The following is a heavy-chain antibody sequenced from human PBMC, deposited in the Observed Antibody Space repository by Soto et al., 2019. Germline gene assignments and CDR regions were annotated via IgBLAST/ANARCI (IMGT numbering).Heavy chain of an antibody. D-gene: IGHD3-10*01. J-gene: IGHJ3*02. CDR1: GFTFSSYS. V-gene: IGHV3-21*01. CDR3: ARDYSGAFDI. CDR2: VSSSTGYI. Sequence: GGSLRLSCAASGFTFSSYSMNWVRQAPGKGLEWVSSVSSSTGYIYYADSVKGRFTITRDNSKNSLYLQMNSLRAEDTAVYYCARDYSGAFDIWGQGTMVTVSS.